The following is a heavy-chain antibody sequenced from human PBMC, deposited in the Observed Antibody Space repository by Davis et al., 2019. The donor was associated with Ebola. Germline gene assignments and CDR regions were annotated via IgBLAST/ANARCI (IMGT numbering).Heavy chain of an antibody. CDR2: IKQDGSEK. J-gene: IGHJ4*02. D-gene: IGHD2-8*02. CDR1: GFTFSSYW. V-gene: IGHV3-7*01. Sequence: GESLKISCAASGFTFSSYWMSWVRQAPGKGLELVANIKQDGSEKYYVDSVKGRFTISRDNAKNSLYLQMNSLRAEDTAVYYCARDAEESVLVVYAALLLDYWGQGTLVTVSS. CDR3: ARDAEESVLVVYAALLLDY.